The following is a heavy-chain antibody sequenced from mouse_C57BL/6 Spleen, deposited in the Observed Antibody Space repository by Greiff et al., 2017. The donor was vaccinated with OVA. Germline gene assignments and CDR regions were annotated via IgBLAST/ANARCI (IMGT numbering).Heavy chain of an antibody. CDR1: GYTFTSYW. Sequence: HVQLQPPWAEFVKPGASVKMSCTASGYTFTSYWITWVKQRPGQGLEWLGDIYPGSGSTNYTEKFKSKATLTVDTSSSTAYMQLSSLTSEDTAVYYGARSGYYPDYWGQGTTLTVSS. D-gene: IGHD2-3*01. V-gene: IGHV1-55*01. CDR2: IYPGSGST. J-gene: IGHJ2*01. CDR3: ARSGYYPDY.